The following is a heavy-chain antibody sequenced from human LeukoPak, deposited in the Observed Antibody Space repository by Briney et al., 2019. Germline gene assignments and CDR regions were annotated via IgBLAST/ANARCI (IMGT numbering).Heavy chain of an antibody. J-gene: IGHJ4*02. CDR3: ARGQADYGDYVLD. D-gene: IGHD4-17*01. V-gene: IGHV3-48*03. CDR1: GFTFSSYE. CDR2: ISSSGSTI. Sequence: GGSLRLSCAACGFTFSSYEMNWVRQAPGKGLEWVSYISSSGSTIYYADSVKGRFTISRDNAKNSLYLQMNSLRAEDTAVYYCARGQADYGDYVLDWGQGTLVTVSS.